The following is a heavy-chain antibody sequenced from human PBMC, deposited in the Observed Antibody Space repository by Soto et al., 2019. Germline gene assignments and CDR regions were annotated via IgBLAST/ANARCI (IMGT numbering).Heavy chain of an antibody. CDR1: GYTFTSYA. J-gene: IGHJ4*02. CDR3: ARAPRIYGSGPYFGY. V-gene: IGHV1-3*01. Sequence: ASVKVSCKASGYTFTSYAMHWGRQAPGQRLEWMGWINAGNGNTKYSQKFQGRVTITRDTSASTAYMELSSLRSEDTAVYYCARAPRIYGSGPYFGYWGQGTLVTVSS. D-gene: IGHD3-10*01. CDR2: INAGNGNT.